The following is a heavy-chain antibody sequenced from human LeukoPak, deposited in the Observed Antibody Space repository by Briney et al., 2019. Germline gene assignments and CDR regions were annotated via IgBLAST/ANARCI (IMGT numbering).Heavy chain of an antibody. CDR2: IYYSGNT. J-gene: IGHJ4*02. V-gene: IGHV4-59*01. D-gene: IGHD6-13*01. Sequence: SETLSLTCTVSGGSISSYYWSWIRQPPGKGLEWVGYIYYSGNTNYNPSLKSRVSMSVDRSTNQFSLKLSSVTAADTAVCYCARSLAASERAYYFDYWGQGTLVTVSS. CDR1: GGSISSYY. CDR3: ARSLAASERAYYFDY.